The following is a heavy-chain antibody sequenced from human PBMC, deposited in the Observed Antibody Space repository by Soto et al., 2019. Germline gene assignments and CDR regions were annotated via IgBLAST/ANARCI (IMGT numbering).Heavy chain of an antibody. CDR2: IIPIFGTA. CDR1: GGTFSSYA. V-gene: IGHV1-69*06. CDR3: AKMYQLLNRRYYGMDV. J-gene: IGHJ6*02. D-gene: IGHD2-2*02. Sequence: SVKISCRASGGTFSSYAISWVRQAPRQGLEWMGGIIPIFGTANYAQKFQGRVTITADKSTSTAYMELSSLRSEDTAVYYCAKMYQLLNRRYYGMDVWGQGTTVTVSS.